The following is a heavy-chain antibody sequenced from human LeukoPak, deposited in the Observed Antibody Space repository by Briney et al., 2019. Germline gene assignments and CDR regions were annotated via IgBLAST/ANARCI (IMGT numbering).Heavy chain of an antibody. CDR1: GFSLSASGVV. CDR2: IYWDDDK. V-gene: IGHV2-5*02. CDR3: AHSSTTYFDY. D-gene: IGHD1-1*01. Sequence: ASVPTLWKATQTLTLTCTFSGFSLSASGVVVGWIRQPPGNALKGLALIYWDDDKLYSPSLKSRLTITKDHSKNQVVLTMTNMDPVDAATYYCAHSSTTYFDYWGQGTLVTVSS. J-gene: IGHJ4*02.